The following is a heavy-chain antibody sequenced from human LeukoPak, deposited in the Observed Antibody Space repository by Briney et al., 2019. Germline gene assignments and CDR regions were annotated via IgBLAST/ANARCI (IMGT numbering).Heavy chain of an antibody. V-gene: IGHV3-74*01. CDR1: GFTFSTHW. J-gene: IGHJ6*02. CDR3: ASLLTPYHGSGGGGMDV. Sequence: GGSLRLSCAASGFTFSTHWMYWGRHAPGKECVWVSRISGDGSLTSYEDSVRGRFTISRDNAKETLYLQMTSLRVEDTAVYSCASLLTPYHGSGGGGMDVWGQGTTVTVSS. CDR2: ISGDGSLT. D-gene: IGHD3-10*01.